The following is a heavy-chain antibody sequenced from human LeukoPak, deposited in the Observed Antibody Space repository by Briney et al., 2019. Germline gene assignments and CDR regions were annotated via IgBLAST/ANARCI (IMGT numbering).Heavy chain of an antibody. CDR2: IYHSGST. D-gene: IGHD7-27*01. CDR3: ARATPQNWGRSRGAFDI. Sequence: SPSETLSLTCTVSGGSISSSSYYWSWIRQPPGKGLEWIGYIYHSGSTYYNPSLKSRVTISVDTSKNQFSLKLSSVTAADTAVYYCARATPQNWGRSRGAFDIWGQGTMVTVSS. V-gene: IGHV4-30-2*01. J-gene: IGHJ3*02. CDR1: GGSISSSSYY.